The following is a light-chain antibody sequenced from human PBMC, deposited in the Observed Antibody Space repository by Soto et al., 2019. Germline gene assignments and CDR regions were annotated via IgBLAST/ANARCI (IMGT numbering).Light chain of an antibody. V-gene: IGLV2-11*01. CDR2: DVT. Sequence: QSVLTQPRSVSGSPGQSLTISCTGTSSDVGGYNYVSWYQQHPGKAPRVMIYDVTKRPSGVPDRFSGSKSGNTASLTISGLQAEDEADYYCCSYAGSSLYVFGTGTKVTVL. CDR3: CSYAGSSLYV. CDR1: SSDVGGYNY. J-gene: IGLJ1*01.